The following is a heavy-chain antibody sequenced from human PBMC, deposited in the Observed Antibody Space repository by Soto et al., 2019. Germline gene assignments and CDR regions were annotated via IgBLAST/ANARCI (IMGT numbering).Heavy chain of an antibody. J-gene: IGHJ4*02. D-gene: IGHD3-10*01. V-gene: IGHV4-31*03. CDR1: GNSISTGAYY. CDR2: VFYSGNT. CDR3: AREGRSAAPQAGFDL. Sequence: PSETLSPTCTVSGNSISTGAYYWSWLRQHPVKGLEWIGHVFYSGNTHYSPSLESRVTISVDTSKNQFSIKLTSVTVADTAVYYCAREGRSAAPQAGFDLWGQGTLVTVSS.